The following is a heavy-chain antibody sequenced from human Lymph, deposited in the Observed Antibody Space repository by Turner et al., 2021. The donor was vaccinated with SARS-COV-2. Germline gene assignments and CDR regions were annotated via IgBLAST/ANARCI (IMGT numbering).Heavy chain of an antibody. V-gene: IGHV3-33*01. J-gene: IGHJ4*02. D-gene: IGHD4-17*01. CDR3: AREGAYGGNSGGFDY. Sequence: VQLVESGGGVVQPGRSLRLSCAASGFTFSSYGMHWVRQAPGKGLEWVAVIWYDGSNKYYADSVKGRFTISRDNSKNTLYLQMNSLRAEDTAVYYCAREGAYGGNSGGFDYWGQGTLVTVSS. CDR2: IWYDGSNK. CDR1: GFTFSSYG.